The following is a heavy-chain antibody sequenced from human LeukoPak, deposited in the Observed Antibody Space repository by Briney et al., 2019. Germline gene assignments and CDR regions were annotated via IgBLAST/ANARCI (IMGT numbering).Heavy chain of an antibody. CDR1: GFTFSSYS. V-gene: IGHV3-48*04. Sequence: GGSLRLSCAASGFTFSSYSMNWVRQAPGKGLEWVSYISSSSSTIYYADSVKGRFTISRDNAKNSLYLQMNSLRAEDTAVYYCASQYSSSSGGMDYYYGMDVWGQGTTVTVSS. CDR3: ASQYSSSSGGMDYYYGMDV. J-gene: IGHJ6*02. CDR2: ISSSSSTI. D-gene: IGHD6-13*01.